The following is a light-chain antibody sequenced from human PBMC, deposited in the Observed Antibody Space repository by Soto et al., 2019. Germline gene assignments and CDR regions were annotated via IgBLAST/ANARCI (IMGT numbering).Light chain of an antibody. CDR3: QSYDSSLRGV. V-gene: IGLV1-40*01. CDR2: ANN. CDR1: NSDIGAGYD. Sequence: QSVQTQPPSVSGAPGQRVTISCTGSNSDIGAGYDVHWYQQLPGTAPKLVIYANNNRPSGVPDRFSASKSGTSASLAITGLQADDEADYYCQSYDSSLRGVFGTGTKVTVL. J-gene: IGLJ1*01.